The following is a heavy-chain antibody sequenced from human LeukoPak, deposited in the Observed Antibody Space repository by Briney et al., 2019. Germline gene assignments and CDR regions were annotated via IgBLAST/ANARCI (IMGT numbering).Heavy chain of an antibody. CDR1: GFRFDNYA. J-gene: IGHJ5*02. D-gene: IGHD6-19*01. CDR2: ISWKSAAI. Sequence: GGSLRLSCAASGFRFDNYAMHWVRQVPGKCLQWGASISWKSAAIAYADSVKGRFTISRDNAKNTLFLQMDSLRSDDTAFYYCAKSIAVALLSSLDAWGQGALVTVSS. V-gene: IGHV3-9*01. CDR3: AKSIAVALLSSLDA.